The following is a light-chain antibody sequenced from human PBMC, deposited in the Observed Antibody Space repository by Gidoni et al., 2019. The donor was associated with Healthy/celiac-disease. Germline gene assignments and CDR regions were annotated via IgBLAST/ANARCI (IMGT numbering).Light chain of an antibody. Sequence: DIQMTQSPSTLSASVGDRVTITCRASQSISSWLAWYQQKPGKAPKLLIYKAASLESGVPSRFSGSGAGKEFTITISSLQHDDFANYYCQQYNSYVTFGPGTKVDIK. CDR1: QSISSW. CDR2: KAA. J-gene: IGKJ3*01. CDR3: QQYNSYVT. V-gene: IGKV1-5*03.